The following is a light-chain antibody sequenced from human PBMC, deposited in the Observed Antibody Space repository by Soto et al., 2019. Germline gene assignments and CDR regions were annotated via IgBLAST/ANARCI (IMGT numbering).Light chain of an antibody. V-gene: IGKV3-11*01. CDR3: QQRSNWPPT. CDR2: DAS. Sequence: LARAPDQLSVPPLEIATLSFKASQSVSSYLHWYQQKPGQAPRLLIYDASNRATGIPARFSGSGSGTDLNLTLSSLEPEDFAVYYCQQRSNWPPTFGQGTRLEI. J-gene: IGKJ5*01. CDR1: QSVSSY.